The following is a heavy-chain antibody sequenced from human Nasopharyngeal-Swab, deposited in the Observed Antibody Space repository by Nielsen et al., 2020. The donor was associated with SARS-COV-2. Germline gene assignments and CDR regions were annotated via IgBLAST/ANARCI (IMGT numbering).Heavy chain of an antibody. CDR3: ARGFSVVATSNYFDY. CDR1: GYTFTSYG. J-gene: IGHJ4*02. V-gene: IGHV1-18*01. Sequence: ASVKVSCKASGYTFTSYGITWVRQAPGQGLEWMAWISAYNGKTNYAQNLQGRVTMTTDTSTSTAYMELRSLRSEDTAVYYCARGFSVVATSNYFDYWGQGTLVTVSS. D-gene: IGHD5-12*01. CDR2: ISAYNGKT.